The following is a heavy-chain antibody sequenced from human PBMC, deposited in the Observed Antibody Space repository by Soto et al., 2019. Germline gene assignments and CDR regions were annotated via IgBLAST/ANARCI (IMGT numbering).Heavy chain of an antibody. J-gene: IGHJ6*02. D-gene: IGHD3-16*01. Sequence: QVQLQESGPGLVKPSETLSLTCTVSGAPITTTKWWAWVRLPPGKGLEWIGELSRGDERSSNPSLEGRCPMSLDKSNNHFSLKLTSVTAADTAIYYCATRTISYTWGVWGRGTSVTVSS. CDR2: LSRGDER. CDR1: GAPITTTKW. V-gene: IGHV4-4*02. CDR3: ATRTISYTWGV.